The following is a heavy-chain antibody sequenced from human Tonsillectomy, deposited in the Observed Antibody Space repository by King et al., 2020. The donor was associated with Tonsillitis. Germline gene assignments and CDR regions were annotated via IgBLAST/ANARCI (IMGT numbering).Heavy chain of an antibody. CDR3: ARHHNCAADY. Sequence: VQLVQSGAEVKKPGESLKISCKASGYSFTNYCIGWVRQMPGEGLEWMGIIYPCDSRTRNNPSFQGQVTISPDKSTSTAYLQWNSLKASDTDIYYCARHHNCAADYWGQGTLVTVSS. CDR1: GYSFTNYC. D-gene: IGHD1-1*01. CDR2: IYPCDSRT. V-gene: IGHV5-51*01. J-gene: IGHJ4*02.